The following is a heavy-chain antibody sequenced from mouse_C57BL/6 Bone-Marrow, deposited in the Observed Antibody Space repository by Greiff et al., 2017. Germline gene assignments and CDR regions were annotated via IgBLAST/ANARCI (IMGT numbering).Heavy chain of an antibody. J-gene: IGHJ2*01. Sequence: QVQLQQSGAELARPGASVKLSCKASGYTFTSYGISWVKQRTGQGLEWIGEINPRSGNTYYNEKFKGKATLTADKSSSTAYMELRSLTSEDSAVYFCARRGRRGGDYFDYWGQGTTLTVSS. CDR2: INPRSGNT. V-gene: IGHV1-81*01. CDR1: GYTFTSYG. D-gene: IGHD2-12*01. CDR3: ARRGRRGGDYFDY.